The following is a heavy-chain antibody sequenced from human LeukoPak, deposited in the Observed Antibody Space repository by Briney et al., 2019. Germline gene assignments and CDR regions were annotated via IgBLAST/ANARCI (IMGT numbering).Heavy chain of an antibody. CDR3: ASDIVVVPAATYYYYYGMDV. CDR2: ISYDGSNK. CDR1: GFTFSSYA. V-gene: IGHV3-30-3*01. J-gene: IGHJ6*02. D-gene: IGHD2-2*01. Sequence: QPGGSLRLSCAASGFTFSSYAMHWVRQAPGKGLEWVAVISYDGSNKYYADSVKGRFTIPRDNSRNTLYLQMNSLRAEDTAVYYCASDIVVVPAATYYYYYGMDVWGQGTTVTVSS.